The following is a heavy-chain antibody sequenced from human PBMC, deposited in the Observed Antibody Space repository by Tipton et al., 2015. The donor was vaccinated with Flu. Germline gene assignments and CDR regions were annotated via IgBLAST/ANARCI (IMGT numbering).Heavy chain of an antibody. CDR2: INPNSGGT. Sequence: VQSGAEVKKPGASVKVSCKASGYTFTGYYMHWVRQAPGQGLEWMGWINPNSGGTNYAQKFQGRVTMTRDTSISTAYMELSRLRSDDTAVYYCARDGDDYGDYHWFDPWGQGTLVTVSS. V-gene: IGHV1-2*02. J-gene: IGHJ5*02. CDR1: GYTFTGYY. CDR3: ARDGDDYGDYHWFDP. D-gene: IGHD4-17*01.